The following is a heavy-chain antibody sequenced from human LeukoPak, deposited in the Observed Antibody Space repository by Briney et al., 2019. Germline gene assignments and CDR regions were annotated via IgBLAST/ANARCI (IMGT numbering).Heavy chain of an antibody. V-gene: IGHV4-31*11. J-gene: IGHJ5*02. CDR2: IYYSGST. CDR3: ARDSTVTTGDRYWFDP. CDR1: GGSLTGYY. D-gene: IGHD4-17*01. Sequence: PSETLSLTCAVYGGSLTGYYWSWIRQHPGKGLEWIGYIYYSGSTYYNPSLKSRVTISVDTSKNQFSLKLSSVTAADTAVYYCARDSTVTTGDRYWFDPWGQGTLVTVSS.